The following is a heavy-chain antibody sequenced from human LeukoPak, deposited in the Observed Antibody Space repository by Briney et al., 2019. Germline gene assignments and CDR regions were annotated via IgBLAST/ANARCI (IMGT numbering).Heavy chain of an antibody. CDR1: RFTFNSYA. D-gene: IGHD3-22*01. Sequence: GSLRLSCAASRFTFNSYAMSWVRQAPGKGLEWVSVIGGSNGITFYVGSVKGRFTISRDNSKDTLYLQMNSLRAEDTAVYYCAKEGGDYYDSSGYDYWGQGTLVTVSS. CDR3: AKEGGDYYDSSGYDY. CDR2: IGGSNGIT. V-gene: IGHV3-23*01. J-gene: IGHJ4*02.